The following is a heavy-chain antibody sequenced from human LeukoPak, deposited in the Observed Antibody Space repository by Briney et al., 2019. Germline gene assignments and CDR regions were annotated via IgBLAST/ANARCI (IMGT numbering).Heavy chain of an antibody. D-gene: IGHD6-13*01. J-gene: IGHJ4*02. CDR1: GGSFSGYY. V-gene: IGHV4-34*01. CDR3: ARIPNTSSSWYRSGYY. CDR2: INHSGST. Sequence: PSGTLSLTCAVYGGSFSGYYWSWIRQPPGKGLEWIGEINHSGSTNYNPSLKSRVTISVDTSKNQFSLKLSSVTAADTAVYYCARIPNTSSSWYRSGYYWGQGTLVTVSS.